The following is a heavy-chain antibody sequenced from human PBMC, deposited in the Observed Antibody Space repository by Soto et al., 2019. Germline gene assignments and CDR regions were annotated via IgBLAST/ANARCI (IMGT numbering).Heavy chain of an antibody. Sequence: QVQLVQSGAEVKKPGASVKVSCKASGYTFTSYAMHWVRQAPGQRLEGMGWINAGNGNTKDSQKFQGRVTITSDTSASTAYMELSSLRSEDTAVYYCAREDRSSWYVEQDYYDYYYMDVWGKGTTVTVSS. D-gene: IGHD6-13*01. V-gene: IGHV1-3*01. CDR3: AREDRSSWYVEQDYYDYYYMDV. CDR1: GYTFTSYA. J-gene: IGHJ6*03. CDR2: INAGNGNT.